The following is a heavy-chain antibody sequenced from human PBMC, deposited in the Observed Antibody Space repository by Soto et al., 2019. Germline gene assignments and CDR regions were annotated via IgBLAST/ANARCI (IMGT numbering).Heavy chain of an antibody. CDR3: AKGRYFDASGGCANF. D-gene: IGHD3-9*01. CDR2: ISGSGWQT. J-gene: IGHJ4*02. Sequence: EVRLMESGGGFLQPGGSQRLSCVASGFTFNSYAMSWVRQTPEKGLEWVSAISGSGWQTYYAESVQGRFTISRDNSKTTVYRHMNRLRAEDSGIYYCAKGRYFDASGGCANFWGLGTLVTVSS. V-gene: IGHV3-23*01. CDR1: GFTFNSYA.